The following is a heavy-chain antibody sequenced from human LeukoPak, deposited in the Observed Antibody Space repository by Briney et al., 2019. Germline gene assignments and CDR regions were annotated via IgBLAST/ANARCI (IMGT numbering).Heavy chain of an antibody. CDR2: INHSGST. CDR3: ARDGITIFGVAPFDY. D-gene: IGHD3-3*01. V-gene: IGHV4-34*01. Sequence: SETLSLTCAVYGGSFSGYYWSWIRQPPGKGLEWIGEINHSGSTNYNPSLKSRVTMSVDTSKNQFSLKLSSVTAADTAVYYCARDGITIFGVAPFDYWGQGTLVTVSS. J-gene: IGHJ4*02. CDR1: GGSFSGYY.